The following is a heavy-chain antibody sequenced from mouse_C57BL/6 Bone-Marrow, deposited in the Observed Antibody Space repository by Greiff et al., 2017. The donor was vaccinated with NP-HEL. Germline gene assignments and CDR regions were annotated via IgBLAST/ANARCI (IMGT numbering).Heavy chain of an antibody. J-gene: IGHJ4*01. CDR1: GFNIKDYY. D-gene: IGHD1-1*02. CDR2: IDPEDGET. Sequence: EVMLVESGAELVKPGASVKLSCTASGFNIKDYYMHWVKQRTEQGLEWIGRIDPEDGETKYAPKFQGKATITADTSSNTAYLQLSSLTSEDTAVYYCLWSPTDEAMDYWGQGTSVTVSS. CDR3: LWSPTDEAMDY. V-gene: IGHV14-2*01.